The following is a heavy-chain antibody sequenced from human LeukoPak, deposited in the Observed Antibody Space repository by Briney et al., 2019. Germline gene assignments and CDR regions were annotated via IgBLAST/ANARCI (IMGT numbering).Heavy chain of an antibody. CDR1: GGSISSYY. J-gene: IGHJ4*02. CDR3: VRDGESGDYVFDY. D-gene: IGHD2-21*02. CDR2: IYYSGST. V-gene: IGHV4-59*01. Sequence: SETLSLTCTVSGGSISSYYWSWIRQPPGKGLEWIGYIYYSGSTNYNPSLKSRVTISVDTSKNQFSLKLSSVTAADTAVYYCVRDGESGDYVFDYWGQGTQVTVSS.